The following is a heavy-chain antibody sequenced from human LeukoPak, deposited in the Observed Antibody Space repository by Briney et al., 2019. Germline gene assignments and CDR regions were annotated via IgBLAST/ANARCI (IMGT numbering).Heavy chain of an antibody. J-gene: IGHJ6*03. CDR1: GFTFSSYW. Sequence: PGGSLRLSCAASGFTFSSYWMSWVRQAPGKGLEWVANIKQDGSEKYYVDSVKGRFTISRDNAKDSLYLQMNGLRAGDTAVYYCARVSQLVPSYYYYYYMDVWGKGTTVTVSS. V-gene: IGHV3-7*01. D-gene: IGHD6-6*01. CDR3: ARVSQLVPSYYYYYYMDV. CDR2: IKQDGSEK.